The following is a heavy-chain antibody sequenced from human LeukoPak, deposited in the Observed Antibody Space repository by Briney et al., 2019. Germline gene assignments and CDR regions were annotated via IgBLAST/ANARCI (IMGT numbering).Heavy chain of an antibody. Sequence: GGSLRLSCAASGFTFSSYSMNWVRQAPGKGLEWVSSISSSSSYIYYADSVKDRFTISRDNAKNSLYLQMNSPRAENTAVYYCARSADSSGPYWYFDLWGRGTLVTVSS. J-gene: IGHJ2*01. CDR2: ISSSSSYI. CDR1: GFTFSSYS. CDR3: ARSADSSGPYWYFDL. V-gene: IGHV3-21*01. D-gene: IGHD3-22*01.